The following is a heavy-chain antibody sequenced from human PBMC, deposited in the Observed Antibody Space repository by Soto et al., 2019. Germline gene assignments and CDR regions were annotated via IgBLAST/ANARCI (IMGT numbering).Heavy chain of an antibody. V-gene: IGHV3-48*02. J-gene: IGHJ4*02. D-gene: IGHD6-19*01. CDR1: GFTFSSYS. CDR3: ARDSPHGWHFDS. Sequence: EAQLVESGGGLVQPGGSLRLSCAASGFTFSSYSMNWVRQAPGKGLEWMSYISSSSSTIYYADSVQVRFTISRDNAKNSLYLQMNSLRDEDTAVYYCARDSPHGWHFDSWGQGTLVTVSS. CDR2: ISSSSSTI.